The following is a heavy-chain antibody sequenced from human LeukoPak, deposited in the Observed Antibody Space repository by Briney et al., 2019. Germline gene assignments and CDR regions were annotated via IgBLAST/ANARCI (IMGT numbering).Heavy chain of an antibody. D-gene: IGHD2-15*01. CDR3: ARRYCSGSTCYYFDS. CDR2: IYPGDSGT. V-gene: IGHV5-51*01. J-gene: IGHJ4*02. Sequence: GESLKISCKGSGYRFNYWIGWVRQMPGKGLEWMGVIYPGDSGTRYSPSFQGQVTISADKSISTAYLQWSSLKASDTAMYYCARRYCSGSTCYYFDSWGQGTLVTVSS. CDR1: GYRFNYW.